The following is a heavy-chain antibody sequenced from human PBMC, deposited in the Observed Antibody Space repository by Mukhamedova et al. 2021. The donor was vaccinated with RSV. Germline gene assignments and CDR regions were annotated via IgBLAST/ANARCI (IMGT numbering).Heavy chain of an antibody. V-gene: IGHV3-74*01. J-gene: IGHJ4*02. CDR2: INSDGSST. Sequence: VSRINSDGSSTSYADSVKGRFTISRDNAKNTLYLQMYSLRAEDTAVYYCARESYDSSGYFYWGQGTLVTVSS. CDR3: ARESYDSSGYFY. D-gene: IGHD3-22*01.